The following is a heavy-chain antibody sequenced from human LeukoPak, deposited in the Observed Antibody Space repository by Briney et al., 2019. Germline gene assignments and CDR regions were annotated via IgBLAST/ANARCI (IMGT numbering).Heavy chain of an antibody. CDR1: GFTFSSYS. D-gene: IGHD6-19*01. CDR2: ISSSSGYI. J-gene: IGHJ4*02. V-gene: IGHV3-21*01. Sequence: GGSLRLSCAASGFTFSSYSMNWVRQAPGKGLEWVSSISSSSGYIYYADSVKGRFTISRDNAKNSLYLQMNSLRAEDTAVYYCARDVRSGWVERFDYWGQGTLVTVSS. CDR3: ARDVRSGWVERFDY.